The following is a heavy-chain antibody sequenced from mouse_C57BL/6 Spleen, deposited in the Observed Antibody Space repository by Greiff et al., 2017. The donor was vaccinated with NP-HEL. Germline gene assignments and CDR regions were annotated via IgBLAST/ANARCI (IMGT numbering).Heavy chain of an antibody. J-gene: IGHJ3*01. D-gene: IGHD4-1*01. CDR3: ARCGKNWDWFAY. CDR2: ILPGSGST. V-gene: IGHV1-9*01. CDR1: GYTFTGYW. Sequence: QVQLQQSGAELMKPGASVKLSCKATGYTFTGYWIEWVKQRPGHGLEWIGEILPGSGSTNYNEKFKGKATFTADTSSNTAYMQLSSLTTEDSAIYYCARCGKNWDWFAYWGQGTLVTVSA.